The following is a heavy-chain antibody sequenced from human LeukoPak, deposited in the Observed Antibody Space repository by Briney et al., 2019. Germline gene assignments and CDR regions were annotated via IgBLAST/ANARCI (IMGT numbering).Heavy chain of an antibody. CDR2: IYTSGST. Sequence: SETLSLTCTVSGGSISSGSYYWSWIRQPAGKGLEWIGRIYTSGSTNYNPSLKSRVTISVDTSKNQFSLKLSSVTAADTAVYYCARGWSGDYGRFDYWGQGTLVTVSS. CDR1: GGSISSGSYY. CDR3: ARGWSGDYGRFDY. D-gene: IGHD4-17*01. V-gene: IGHV4-61*02. J-gene: IGHJ4*02.